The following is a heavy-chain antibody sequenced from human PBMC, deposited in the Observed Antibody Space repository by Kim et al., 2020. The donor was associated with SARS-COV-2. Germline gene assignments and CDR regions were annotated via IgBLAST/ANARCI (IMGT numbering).Heavy chain of an antibody. Sequence: GESLKISCKGSGYSFTSYWIGWVRQMPGKGLEWMGIIYPGDSDTRYSPSFQGQVTISADKSISTAYLQWSSLKASDTAMYYCARLDYDILTGYESGWFDPWGQGTLVTVSS. CDR2: IYPGDSDT. D-gene: IGHD3-9*01. CDR1: GYSFTSYW. J-gene: IGHJ5*02. V-gene: IGHV5-51*01. CDR3: ARLDYDILTGYESGWFDP.